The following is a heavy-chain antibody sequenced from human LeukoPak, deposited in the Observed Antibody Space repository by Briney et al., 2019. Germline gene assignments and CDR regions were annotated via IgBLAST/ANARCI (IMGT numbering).Heavy chain of an antibody. J-gene: IGHJ4*02. CDR3: ASRVGATGVDY. CDR2: INHSGST. V-gene: IGHV4-34*01. D-gene: IGHD1-26*01. Sequence: SETLSLTCAVYGVSFSGYYWSWIRQPPGKGLEWIGEINHSGSTNYNPSLKSRVTISVDTSKNQFSLKLSSVTAADTAVYYCASRVGATGVDYWGQGTLVTVSS. CDR1: GVSFSGYY.